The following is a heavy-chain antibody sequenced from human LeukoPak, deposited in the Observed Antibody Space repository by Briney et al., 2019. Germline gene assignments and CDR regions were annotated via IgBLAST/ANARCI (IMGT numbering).Heavy chain of an antibody. D-gene: IGHD2-2*01. CDR2: IDPSSTYI. CDR3: TTYCSSTSCPHRRAFDI. V-gene: IGHV3-21*01. J-gene: IGHJ3*02. Sequence: GGSLRLSCSASRFTFSSYTMNWVRQAPGKGLEWVSSIDPSSTYIYYADSVKGRFTISRDNAQNSLYLQMNSLRAEDTAVYYCTTYCSSTSCPHRRAFDIWGQGTMVTISS. CDR1: RFTFSSYT.